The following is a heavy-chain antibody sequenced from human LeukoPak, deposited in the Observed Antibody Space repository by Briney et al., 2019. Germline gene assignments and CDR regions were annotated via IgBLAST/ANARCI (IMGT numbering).Heavy chain of an antibody. D-gene: IGHD6-19*01. V-gene: IGHV1-24*01. CDR3: ATRYWYSSGWYVDY. J-gene: IGHJ4*02. CDR1: GYTFTGYY. CDR2: FDPEDGET. Sequence: ASVKVSCKASGYTFTGYYMHWVRQAPGQGLEWMGGFDPEDGETIYAQKFQGRVTMTEDTSTDTAYMELSSLRSEDTAVYYCATRYWYSSGWYVDYWGQGTLVTVSS.